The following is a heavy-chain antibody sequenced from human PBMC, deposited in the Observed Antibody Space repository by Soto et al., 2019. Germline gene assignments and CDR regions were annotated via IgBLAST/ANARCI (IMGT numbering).Heavy chain of an antibody. CDR2: ISYDGSNK. J-gene: IGHJ2*01. V-gene: IGHV3-30-3*01. Sequence: PGGSLRLSCAASGFTFSSYAMHWVRQAPGKWLEWVAVISYDGSNKYYADSVKGRFTISRDNSKNTLYLQMNSLRAEDTAVYYCARDTHEVVVAVLWYFHRLGRGTLVTLSS. D-gene: IGHD2-15*01. CDR3: ARDTHEVVVAVLWYFHR. CDR1: GFTFSSYA.